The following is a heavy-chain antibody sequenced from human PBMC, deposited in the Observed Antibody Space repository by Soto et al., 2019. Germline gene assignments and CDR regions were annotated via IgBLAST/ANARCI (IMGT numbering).Heavy chain of an antibody. CDR1: TLSIRSGGSY. CDR3: ARASRGGYSGYDNRDY. J-gene: IGHJ4*02. D-gene: IGHD5-12*01. Sequence: TLSPTCTVYTLSIRSGGSYWSWLRHHGGKGREWIGYIYYSESTYYSPSLKSRVTISGDTSKNQCSLKLSSVTAADRAVYYCARASRGGYSGYDNRDYWGQGTLVTVS. V-gene: IGHV4-31*03. CDR2: IYYSEST.